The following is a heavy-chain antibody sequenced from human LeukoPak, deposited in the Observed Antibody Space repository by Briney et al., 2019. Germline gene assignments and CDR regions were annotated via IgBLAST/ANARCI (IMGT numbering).Heavy chain of an antibody. CDR2: ISYDGSNK. CDR1: GFTFSSYA. Sequence: GGSLRLSCAASGFTFSSYAMHWVRQAPGKGLEWVAVISYDGSNKYYADSVKGRFTISRDNSKNTLYLQMNSLRAEDTAVYYCARERFLEWLTYYYYYMDVWGKGTTVTVSS. D-gene: IGHD3-3*01. J-gene: IGHJ6*03. V-gene: IGHV3-30-3*01. CDR3: ARERFLEWLTYYYYYMDV.